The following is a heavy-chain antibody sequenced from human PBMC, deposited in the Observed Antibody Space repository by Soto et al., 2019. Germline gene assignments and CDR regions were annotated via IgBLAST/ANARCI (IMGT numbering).Heavy chain of an antibody. CDR1: GYTFTSYA. CDR3: ARVRSIAARPGNENFDY. D-gene: IGHD6-6*01. V-gene: IGHV1-3*01. J-gene: IGHJ4*02. Sequence: GASVKVSCKASGYTFTSYAMHWVRQAPGQRLEWMGWINAGNGNTKYSQKFQGRVTITRDTSASTAYMELSSLRSEDTAVYYCARVRSIAARPGNENFDYWGQGTLVTVSS. CDR2: INAGNGNT.